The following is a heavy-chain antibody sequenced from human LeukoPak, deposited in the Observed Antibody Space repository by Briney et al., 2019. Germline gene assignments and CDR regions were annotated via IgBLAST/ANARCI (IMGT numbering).Heavy chain of an antibody. Sequence: GGSLRLSCAASGFTFSSYAMHWIRQAPGKGLGWVAVISYDGSNKYYADSVKGRFTISRDNSKNTLYLQMNSLRAEDTAVYYCARDSAVAGTGDYWGQGTLVTVSS. D-gene: IGHD6-19*01. V-gene: IGHV3-30-3*01. CDR3: ARDSAVAGTGDY. J-gene: IGHJ4*02. CDR2: ISYDGSNK. CDR1: GFTFSSYA.